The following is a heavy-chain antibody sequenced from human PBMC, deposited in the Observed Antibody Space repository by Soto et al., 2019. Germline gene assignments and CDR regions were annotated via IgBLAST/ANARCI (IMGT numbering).Heavy chain of an antibody. J-gene: IGHJ3*02. D-gene: IGHD6-13*01. CDR1: GGSISSYY. V-gene: IGHV4-59*01. CDR3: XRGRQQLVNHDAFDI. CDR2: IYYSGST. Sequence: QVQLQESGPGLVKPSETLSLTCTVSGGSISSYYWSWIRQPPGKGLEWIGYIYYSGSTNYNPSLKSRVTTSVDTSKTQFSLKLSSVTAADTAVYYCXRGRQQLVNHDAFDIWGQGTMVTVSS.